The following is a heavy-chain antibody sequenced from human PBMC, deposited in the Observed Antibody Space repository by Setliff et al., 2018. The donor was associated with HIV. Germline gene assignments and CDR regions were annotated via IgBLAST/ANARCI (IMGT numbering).Heavy chain of an antibody. Sequence: SETLSLTCTVSGDSISRSNCFWGWIRQAPGMGLEWIGNICYGRSTYYNPSLKSRLTISVDTSRNQVSLKLTSVTATDTAIYSGARPQLGRGGGSHFDYWGQGIRVTVSS. CDR1: GDSISRSNCF. V-gene: IGHV4-39*01. CDR2: ICYGRST. D-gene: IGHD1-1*01. J-gene: IGHJ4*02. CDR3: ARPQLGRGGGSHFDY.